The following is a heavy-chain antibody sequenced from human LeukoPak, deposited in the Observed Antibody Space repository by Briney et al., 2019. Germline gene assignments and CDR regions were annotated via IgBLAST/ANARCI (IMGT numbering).Heavy chain of an antibody. J-gene: IGHJ4*02. CDR1: GFTFSSYS. D-gene: IGHD1-26*01. V-gene: IGHV3-21*01. CDR2: ISSSSSSI. Sequence: TAGGPLRLSCAASGFTFSSYSMNWVRQAPGKGLEWVSSISSSSSSIYYADSVKGRFTISRDNAKNSLYLQMNSLRAEDTAVYYCAREVPQYSGSYNYWGQGTLVTVSS. CDR3: AREVPQYSGSYNY.